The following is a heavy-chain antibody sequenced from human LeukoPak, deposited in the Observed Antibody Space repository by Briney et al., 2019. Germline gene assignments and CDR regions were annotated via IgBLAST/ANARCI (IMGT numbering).Heavy chain of an antibody. Sequence: SETLSLTCIVSGGSISNCTWSWIRQPPGKGLEWIGYVYYTGSTNYNPSLRSRVTMFEDKSKNHFPLRLYSVTVADTAVYYCGRHFANSRSSYYAFGGRGSLVTVSS. V-gene: IGHV4-59*08. CDR3: GRHFANSRSSYYAF. D-gene: IGHD6-6*01. CDR2: VYYTGST. CDR1: GGSISNCT. J-gene: IGHJ4*02.